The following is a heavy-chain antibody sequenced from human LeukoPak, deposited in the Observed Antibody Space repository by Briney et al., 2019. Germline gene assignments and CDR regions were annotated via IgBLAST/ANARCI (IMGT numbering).Heavy chain of an antibody. Sequence: ASVKVSCKASGYTFTSYYMHWVRQAPGQGLEWMGIINPSGGSTSYAQKFQGRVAITADESTSTTYMELSSLRSEDTAVYYCARGRPATLYGSGSPPDYWGQGTLVTVSS. CDR2: INPSGGST. D-gene: IGHD3-10*01. CDR1: GYTFTSYY. V-gene: IGHV1-46*01. CDR3: ARGRPATLYGSGSPPDY. J-gene: IGHJ4*02.